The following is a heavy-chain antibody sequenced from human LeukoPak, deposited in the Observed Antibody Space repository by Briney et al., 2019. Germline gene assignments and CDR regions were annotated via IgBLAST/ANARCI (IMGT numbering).Heavy chain of an antibody. V-gene: IGHV4-59*01. Sequence: SETLSLTCTVSGGSISSYYWSWIRQPPGKGLEWIGYIYYSGSTNYNPSLKSRVTISVDTSKNQFSLKLSSVTAADTAVYYCATGGIAAAPDGVQHWGQGTLVTVSS. CDR2: IYYSGST. CDR3: ATGGIAAAPDGVQH. D-gene: IGHD6-13*01. J-gene: IGHJ1*01. CDR1: GGSISSYY.